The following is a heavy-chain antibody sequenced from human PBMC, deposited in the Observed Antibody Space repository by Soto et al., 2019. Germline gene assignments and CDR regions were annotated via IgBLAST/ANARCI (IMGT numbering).Heavy chain of an antibody. CDR2: ISGSGGST. D-gene: IGHD1-26*01. CDR3: AVRKTGSFFDY. V-gene: IGHV3-23*01. J-gene: IGHJ4*02. Sequence: GLSLRLSCAASGLTFSTYAMSWVRQAPGKGLEWVSAISGSGGSTYYTDSVKVRFTISRDNSKNTLYLQMNSLRAEDTAVYYCAVRKTGSFFDYWGQGTLVSVTS. CDR1: GLTFSTYA.